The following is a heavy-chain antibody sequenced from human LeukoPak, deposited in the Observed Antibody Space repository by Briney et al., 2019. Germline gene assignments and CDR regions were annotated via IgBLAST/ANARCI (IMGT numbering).Heavy chain of an antibody. CDR3: AKRGIVIRAVIIIGFHKEAYYFDY. Sequence: GGSLRLSCVVSGLTLSNYGMSWVRQAPGKGLEWVSGISERGGSTNYADSVKGRFIIFRDTSKKTVYLQMNSLRLEDTAVYFCAKRGIVIRAVIIIGFHKEAYYFDYWGQGILVTVSS. D-gene: IGHD3-10*01. J-gene: IGHJ4*02. CDR2: ISERGGST. CDR1: GLTLSNYG. V-gene: IGHV3-23*01.